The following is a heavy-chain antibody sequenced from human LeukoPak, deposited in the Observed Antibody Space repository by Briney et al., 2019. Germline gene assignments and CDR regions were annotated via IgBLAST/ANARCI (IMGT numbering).Heavy chain of an antibody. Sequence: SKTLSLTCTVSGGSISSSSYYWGWIRQPPGKGLDWIGSIYYSGSTYYNPSLKSRVTISVDTSKNQFSLKLTSVTAADTAVYYCARRPRGGWFDPWGQGTLVTVSS. CDR1: GGSISSSSYY. CDR2: IYYSGST. V-gene: IGHV4-39*01. CDR3: ARRPRGGWFDP. J-gene: IGHJ5*02. D-gene: IGHD3-10*01.